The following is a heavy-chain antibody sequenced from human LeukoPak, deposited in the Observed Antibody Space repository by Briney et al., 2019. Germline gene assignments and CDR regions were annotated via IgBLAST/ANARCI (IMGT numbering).Heavy chain of an antibody. CDR3: ARDRGSSSWSNNWFDP. V-gene: IGHV3-33*01. J-gene: IGHJ5*02. CDR1: GFTFSSYG. CDR2: IWYDGSNE. D-gene: IGHD6-13*01. Sequence: GGSLRLSCAASGFTFSSYGMHWVRQAPGKGLEWVALIWYDGSNEYYADSVKGRLTISRDNSKNTLYLQMNSLRAEDTAVYYCARDRGSSSWSNNWFDPWGQGTLVTVSS.